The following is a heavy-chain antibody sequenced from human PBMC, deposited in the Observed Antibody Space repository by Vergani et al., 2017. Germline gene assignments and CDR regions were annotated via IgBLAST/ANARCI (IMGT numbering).Heavy chain of an antibody. CDR1: GFTFSNYA. J-gene: IGHJ5*02. CDR3: ATEPLSSSWYSRGWFDP. V-gene: IGHV3-23*01. D-gene: IGHD6-13*01. Sequence: EVQLLESGGGLVQPGGSLRLSCAASGFTFSNYAMSWVRQAPGKGLEWVSAISGGGGGTYYADSVKGRFTISRDNSKNTLYLQMNSLRAEDTAVYYCATEPLSSSWYSRGWFDPWGQGTLGTVSS. CDR2: ISGGGGGT.